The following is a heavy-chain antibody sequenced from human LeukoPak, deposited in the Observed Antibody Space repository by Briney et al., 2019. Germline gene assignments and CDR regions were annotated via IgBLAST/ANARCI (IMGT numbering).Heavy chain of an antibody. Sequence: GRSLRLSCAASGFTFSSYWMSWVSQAPGEGLEWVANIKQDGTEKYYMDSVKGRFSISRDNAKNSLYLQMNALRAEDTAVYYCARDVRPDYWGQGTLVTVST. CDR2: IKQDGTEK. CDR1: GFTFSSYW. V-gene: IGHV3-7*04. J-gene: IGHJ4*02. D-gene: IGHD6-6*01. CDR3: ARDVRPDY.